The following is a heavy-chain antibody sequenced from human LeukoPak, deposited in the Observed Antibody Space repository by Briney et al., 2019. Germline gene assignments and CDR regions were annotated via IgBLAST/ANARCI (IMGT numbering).Heavy chain of an antibody. V-gene: IGHV3-23*01. CDR2: ISGSGGST. CDR3: AQDRDSSSWYFDWYFDL. D-gene: IGHD6-13*01. J-gene: IGHJ2*01. Sequence: GGSLRLSCAASGFTFSSYAMSCVRRSPGKGLEWVSAISGSGGSTYYADSVKGLFTISRDNSKNTLSLQMNNLRAEDTAVYYCAQDRDSSSWYFDWYFDLWGRGTLVTVSS. CDR1: GFTFSSYA.